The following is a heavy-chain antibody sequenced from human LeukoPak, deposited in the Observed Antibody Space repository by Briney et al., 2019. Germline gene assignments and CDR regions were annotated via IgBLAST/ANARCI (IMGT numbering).Heavy chain of an antibody. Sequence: SETVSLTCTVSGGSISSSSYYWGWIRQPPGKGLEWIGCIYYSGSTYYNPSLKSRVTISVDTSKNQFSLKLSSVTAADTAVYYCARARRDSVGELNYFDYWGQGTLLTVSS. J-gene: IGHJ4*02. CDR1: GGSISSSSYY. CDR3: ARARRDSVGELNYFDY. V-gene: IGHV4-39*07. D-gene: IGHD1-7*01. CDR2: IYYSGST.